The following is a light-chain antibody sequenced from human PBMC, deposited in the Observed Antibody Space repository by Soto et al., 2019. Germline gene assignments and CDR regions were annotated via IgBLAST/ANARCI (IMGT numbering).Light chain of an antibody. CDR2: EVS. J-gene: IGLJ2*01. V-gene: IGLV2-18*02. CDR3: SSSTSSSTLV. Sequence: QSALTQPPSVSGSPGQSVTISCTGTSSDVGSYNRVSWYQQPPGTAPKLMIYEVSYRPSGVPGRFSGSKSGNTASLTISGLQAEDEADYYCSSSTSSSTLVFGGGTKVTVL. CDR1: SSDVGSYNR.